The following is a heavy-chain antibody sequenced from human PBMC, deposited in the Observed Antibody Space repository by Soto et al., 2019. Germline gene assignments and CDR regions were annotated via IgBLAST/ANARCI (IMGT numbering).Heavy chain of an antibody. J-gene: IGHJ6*02. CDR3: ARLTYYYDSSGKNYGMDV. Sequence: PGESLKISCKGSGYSFTSNWIGWVRQMPGKGLEWMGIIYPGDSDTRYSPSFQGQVTISADKSISTAYLQWSSLKASDTAMYYCARLTYYYDSSGKNYGMDVWGQGTTVTVSS. CDR2: IYPGDSDT. CDR1: GYSFTSNW. D-gene: IGHD3-22*01. V-gene: IGHV5-51*01.